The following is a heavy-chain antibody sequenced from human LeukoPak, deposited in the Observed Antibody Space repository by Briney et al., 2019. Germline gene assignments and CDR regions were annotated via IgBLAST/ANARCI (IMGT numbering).Heavy chain of an antibody. CDR3: ARRGGSYYRYYYYYMDV. CDR2: ISGSGDTT. J-gene: IGHJ6*03. D-gene: IGHD1-26*01. V-gene: IGHV3-23*01. CDR1: GLTFSTYG. Sequence: GGTLRLSCAASGLTFSTYGMSWVRQAPGKGLDWVSAISGSGDTTYFADSVKGRFTISRDNSKNTLYLQMNSLRAEDTAVYYCARRGGSYYRYYYYYMDVWGKGTTVTISS.